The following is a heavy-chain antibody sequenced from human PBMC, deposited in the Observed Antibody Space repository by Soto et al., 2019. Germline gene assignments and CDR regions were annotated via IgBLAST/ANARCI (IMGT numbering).Heavy chain of an antibody. CDR3: ARDTRIVVVPAAIYYYYYGMDV. CDR2: ISYDGSNK. V-gene: IGHV3-30-3*01. Sequence: GSLRLSCAASGFTFSSYAMHWVRQAPGKGLEWVAVISYDGSNKYYADSVKGRFTISRDNSKNTLYLQMNSLRAEDTAVYYCARDTRIVVVPAAIYYYYYGMDVWGQGTTVTVSS. D-gene: IGHD2-2*01. J-gene: IGHJ6*02. CDR1: GFTFSSYA.